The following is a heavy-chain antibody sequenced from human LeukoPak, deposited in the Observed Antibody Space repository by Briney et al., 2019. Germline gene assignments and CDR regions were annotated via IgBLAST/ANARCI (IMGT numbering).Heavy chain of an antibody. CDR3: ARLDEYSSSSTYYYYYCYMDV. J-gene: IGHJ6*03. V-gene: IGHV5-51*01. CDR2: IYPGDSDT. D-gene: IGHD6-6*01. Sequence: GESLKISCKGSGYSFTSYWIGWVRQMPGKGLEWMGIIYPGDSDTRYSPSFQGQVTISADKSISTAYLQWSSLKASDTAMYYCARLDEYSSSSTYYYYYCYMDVWGKGTTVTVSS. CDR1: GYSFTSYW.